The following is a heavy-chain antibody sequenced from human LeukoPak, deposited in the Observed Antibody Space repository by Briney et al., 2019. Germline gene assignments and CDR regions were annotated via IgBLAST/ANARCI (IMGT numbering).Heavy chain of an antibody. CDR1: GFTFSVSW. D-gene: IGHD3-10*01. CDR2: IQSDGSVT. CDR3: AKDYYGSLEY. Sequence: PGGSLRLSCAASGFTFSVSWMHWVRQAPGKGLVWVSVIQSDGSVTTYADPVKGRFTISRDNAKNTVYLQMNSLRDEDTAVYYCAKDYYGSLEYWGQGTLVTVSS. J-gene: IGHJ4*02. V-gene: IGHV3-74*03.